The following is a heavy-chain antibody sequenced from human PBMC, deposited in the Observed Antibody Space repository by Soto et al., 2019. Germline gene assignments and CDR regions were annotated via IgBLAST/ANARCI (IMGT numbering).Heavy chain of an antibody. D-gene: IGHD3-9*01. Sequence: QVQLQESGPGLVKPSETLSLTCTVSGGSISSYYWSWIRQPPGKGLEWIGYSYYSGSTNYNPSLKSPVTISVDTSKNPFSLKLSSVTAADTAVYYCARALILTGYYIHDAFDIWGQGTMVTVSS. CDR1: GGSISSYY. V-gene: IGHV4-59*01. CDR3: ARALILTGYYIHDAFDI. CDR2: SYYSGST. J-gene: IGHJ3*02.